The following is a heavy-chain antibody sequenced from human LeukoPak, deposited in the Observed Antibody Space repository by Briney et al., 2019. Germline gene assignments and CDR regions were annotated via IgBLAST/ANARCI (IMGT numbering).Heavy chain of an antibody. D-gene: IGHD2-15*01. CDR2: ISSSSSYI. CDR3: ARELYCSGGSCYSEPFDY. J-gene: IGHJ4*02. CDR1: GFTFSSYS. Sequence: GGSLRLSCAASGFTFSSYSMNWVRQAPGKGLEWVPSISSSSSYIDYADSVKGRFTISRDNAKNSLYLQMNSLRAEDTAVYYCARELYCSGGSCYSEPFDYWGQGTLVTVSS. V-gene: IGHV3-21*01.